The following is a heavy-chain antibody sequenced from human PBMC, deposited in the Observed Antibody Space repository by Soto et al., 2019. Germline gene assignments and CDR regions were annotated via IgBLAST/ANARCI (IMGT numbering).Heavy chain of an antibody. D-gene: IGHD3-16*01. V-gene: IGHV3-53*01. Sequence: VQLVESGGGLIQPGGSLRLSCAASGFTVSNNHTTWVRQAAGKGLELVSFVHGGGSTSYADSVKGRFTISRDNSKNTLYLQMDSLRAEDTAIYYCAGRLTTAASLDYWGRGNLVTVSS. J-gene: IGHJ4*02. CDR2: VHGGGST. CDR3: AGRLTTAASLDY. CDR1: GFTVSNNH.